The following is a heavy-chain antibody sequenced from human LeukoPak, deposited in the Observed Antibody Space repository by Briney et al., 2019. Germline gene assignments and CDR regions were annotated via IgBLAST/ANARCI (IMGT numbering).Heavy chain of an antibody. CDR1: GYSFTSYW. CDR2: IYPGDSDT. J-gene: IGHJ6*03. D-gene: IGHD6-6*01. V-gene: IGHV5-51*01. Sequence: GESLKISCKGSGYSFTSYWIGWVRQMPGKGLEWMGIIYPGDSDTRYSPSFQGQVTISADKSISTAYLQWSSLKASDTAMYYCARMGSFTQLDTLPNGSHRYYYYMDVWGKGTTVTVSS. CDR3: ARMGSFTQLDTLPNGSHRYYYYMDV.